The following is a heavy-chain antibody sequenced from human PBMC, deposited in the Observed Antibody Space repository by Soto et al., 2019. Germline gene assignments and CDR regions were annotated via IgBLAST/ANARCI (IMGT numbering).Heavy chain of an antibody. CDR1: GFTFSNAL. CDR3: TTDPELKEYSSGWPLDY. D-gene: IGHD6-19*01. CDR2: IKSKTDGGTT. J-gene: IGHJ4*02. V-gene: IGHV3-15*07. Sequence: PGGSLRLSCAASGFTFSNALMNWVRQAPGKGLEWVGRIKSKTDGGTTDYAAPVKGRFTISRDDSKNTLYLQMNSLKTEDTAVYYCTTDPELKEYSSGWPLDYWGQGTLVTVSS.